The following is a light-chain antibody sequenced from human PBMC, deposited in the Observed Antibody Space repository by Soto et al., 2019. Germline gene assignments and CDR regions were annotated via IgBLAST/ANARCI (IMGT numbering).Light chain of an antibody. V-gene: IGLV1-40*01. CDR2: GNS. CDR3: QSYASSLSGCV. Sequence: QSVLTQPPSVSGAPGQRVTISCTGSSSNIGAGYDVHWYQQLPGTAPKLLIYGNSNRPSGVPDRFSGSKPGTSASLAITGLQAEDEADYYCQSYASSLSGCVFGTGTKVTVL. J-gene: IGLJ1*01. CDR1: SSNIGAGYD.